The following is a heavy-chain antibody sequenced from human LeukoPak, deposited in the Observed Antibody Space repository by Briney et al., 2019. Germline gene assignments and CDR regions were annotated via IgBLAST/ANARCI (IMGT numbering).Heavy chain of an antibody. CDR2: IKHDGSEKQDGSEK. V-gene: IGHV3-7*03. Sequence: AGGSLRLSCAASGFTFSQYWMSWVRQAPGKGLEWVANIKHDGSEKQDGSEKNYVDSVKGRFTISRDNAKNSLYLQMNSLRADDTAIYYCTRQGDWNFEFWGQGTLVTVSS. CDR1: GFTFSQYW. CDR3: TRQGDWNFEF. J-gene: IGHJ4*02. D-gene: IGHD3/OR15-3a*01.